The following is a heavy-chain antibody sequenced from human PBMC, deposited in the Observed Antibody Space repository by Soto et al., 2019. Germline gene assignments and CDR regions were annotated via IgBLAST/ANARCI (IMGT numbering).Heavy chain of an antibody. Sequence: QVHLVQSGAEVKKPGASVKVSCQASGYTFSSYALHWVRQAPGQSLEWMGWINAGYGNTKYSQKCQGRVTITRDTSATTAYMELISLRFEDTAVYYCAREMYYYDSSGYSHNAFDIWGQGTMVTVSS. CDR1: GYTFSSYA. J-gene: IGHJ3*02. CDR3: AREMYYYDSSGYSHNAFDI. V-gene: IGHV1-3*01. CDR2: INAGYGNT. D-gene: IGHD3-22*01.